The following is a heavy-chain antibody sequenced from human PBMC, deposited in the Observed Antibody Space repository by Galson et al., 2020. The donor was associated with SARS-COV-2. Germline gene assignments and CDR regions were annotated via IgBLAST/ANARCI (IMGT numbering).Heavy chain of an antibody. J-gene: IGHJ4*02. CDR1: GFTFNDFW. CDR2: IKGDGSET. D-gene: IGHD6-19*01. CDR3: SREGWQGGY. Sequence: GGSLRLSCEVSGFTFNDFWMSWFRQAPGKGLEWVANIKGDGSETNYADFVKGRFSISRDNAANSLYLQMNSLRVEDSAVYYCSREGWQGGYWGKGTRVTVS. V-gene: IGHV3-7*01.